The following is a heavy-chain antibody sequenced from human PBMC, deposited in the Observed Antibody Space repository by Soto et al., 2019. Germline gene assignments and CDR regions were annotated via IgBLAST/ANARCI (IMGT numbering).Heavy chain of an antibody. CDR1: GFSLSNYF. J-gene: IGHJ4*02. D-gene: IGHD6-19*01. Sequence: PXGSLRLSCSASGFSLSNYFMRWVRQVPGKGLVWVSRINSDGSSTNYADSVKGRFTISRDNAKNTLNLQMSSLRAEDTAVYFCARGRGSSGWYFDYWGQGTLVTVSS. CDR2: INSDGSST. CDR3: ARGRGSSGWYFDY. V-gene: IGHV3-74*01.